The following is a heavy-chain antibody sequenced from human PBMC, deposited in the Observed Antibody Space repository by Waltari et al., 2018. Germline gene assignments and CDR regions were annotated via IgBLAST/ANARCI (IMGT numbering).Heavy chain of an antibody. Sequence: QVQLVQSGAEVKKPGASVKVSCKVSGYTLTDLSVHWVRQAPGKGLEWMGGYDPEDGEPVSAQIFQGRFSMTEDTSTDTAYMELSSLRSEDTAVYFCATDHHRDSGYDIWGQGTLVTVSS. D-gene: IGHD5-12*01. CDR1: GYTLTDLS. CDR3: ATDHHRDSGYDI. V-gene: IGHV1-24*01. J-gene: IGHJ4*02. CDR2: YDPEDGEP.